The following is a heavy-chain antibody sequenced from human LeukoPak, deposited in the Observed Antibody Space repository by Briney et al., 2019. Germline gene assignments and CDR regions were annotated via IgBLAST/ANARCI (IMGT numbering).Heavy chain of an antibody. CDR2: ISYDGSNK. V-gene: IGHV3-30-3*01. CDR1: GFTFSSYA. J-gene: IGHJ4*02. D-gene: IGHD3-9*01. Sequence: GGSLRLSCAASGFTFSSYAMHWVRQAPGKGLEWVAVISYDGSNKYYADSVKGRFTISRDNSKNTLYLRMNSLRAEDTAVYYCARAFDSKYYFDYWGQGTLVTVSS. CDR3: ARAFDSKYYFDY.